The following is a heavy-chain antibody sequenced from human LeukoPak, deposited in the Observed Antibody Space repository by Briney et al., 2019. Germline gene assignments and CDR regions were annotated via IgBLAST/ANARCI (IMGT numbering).Heavy chain of an antibody. CDR3: AREGRWLQLGNFDY. Sequence: SVKVSCKASGGTFSSYAISWVRQAPGQGLEWMGGIIPIFGTANYAQKFQGRVTITADESTSTAYMELSSLRSEDTAVYYCAREGRWLQLGNFDYWGQGTLVTVSS. V-gene: IGHV1-69*13. J-gene: IGHJ4*02. CDR1: GGTFSSYA. CDR2: IIPIFGTA. D-gene: IGHD5-24*01.